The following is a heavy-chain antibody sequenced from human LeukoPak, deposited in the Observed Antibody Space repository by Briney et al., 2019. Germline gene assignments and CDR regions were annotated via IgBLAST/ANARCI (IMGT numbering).Heavy chain of an antibody. CDR3: ARDEKRGRCDY. CDR2: IIPILGLA. J-gene: IGHJ4*02. CDR1: GGTFSSYA. Sequence: PQASVKVSCKASGGTFSSYAISWVRQAPGQGLEWMGRIIPILGLANYAQRFQGRVTITADKSTSTAYMELSSLRSEDTAVYYCARDEKRGRCDYWGQGTLVTVSS. V-gene: IGHV1-69*04.